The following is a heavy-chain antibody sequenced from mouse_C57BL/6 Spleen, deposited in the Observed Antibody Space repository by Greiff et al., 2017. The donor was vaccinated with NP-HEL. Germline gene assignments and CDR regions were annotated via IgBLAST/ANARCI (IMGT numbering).Heavy chain of an antibody. CDR3: TRSPNYYGSSFDY. Sequence: LQESGAELVRPGASVTLSCKASGYTFTDYEMHWVKQTPVHGLEWIGAIDPETGGTAYNQKFKGKAILTADKSSSTAYMELRSLTSEDSAVYYCTRSPNYYGSSFDYWGQGTTLTVSS. V-gene: IGHV1-15*01. CDR2: IDPETGGT. D-gene: IGHD1-1*01. CDR1: GYTFTDYE. J-gene: IGHJ2*01.